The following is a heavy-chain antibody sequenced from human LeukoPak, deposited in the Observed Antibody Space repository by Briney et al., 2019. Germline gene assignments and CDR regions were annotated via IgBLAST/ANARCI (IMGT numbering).Heavy chain of an antibody. CDR3: ARDPLWPGPFDY. CDR2: ISYDGSNK. D-gene: IGHD2/OR15-2a*01. CDR1: GFTFSSYA. V-gene: IGHV3-30*04. J-gene: IGHJ4*02. Sequence: LPGGSLRLSCAASGFTFSSYAMHWVRQAPGKGLECVAVISYDGSNKYYADFVKGRFTISRDNSKNTLYLQMNSQRAEDTAVYYCARDPLWPGPFDYWGQGTLVTVSS.